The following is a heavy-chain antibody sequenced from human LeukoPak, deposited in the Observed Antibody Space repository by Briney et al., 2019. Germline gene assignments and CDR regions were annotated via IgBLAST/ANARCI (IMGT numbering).Heavy chain of an antibody. Sequence: GGSLRLSCAASGFTFRAYGMNWVGKAPGKGREWISYISSSSSTIYYADSVKGRFTISRDNAKNSLYLQMNSLRGEDTAVYYCAKNGVVVAVSDYWGQGTLVTVSS. J-gene: IGHJ4*02. V-gene: IGHV3-48*01. D-gene: IGHD2-15*01. CDR1: GFTFRAYG. CDR2: ISSSSSTI. CDR3: AKNGVVVAVSDY.